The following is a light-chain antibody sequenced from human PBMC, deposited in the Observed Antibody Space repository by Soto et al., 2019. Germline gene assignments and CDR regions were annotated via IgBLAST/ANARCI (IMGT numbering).Light chain of an antibody. CDR1: QSISGW. J-gene: IGKJ1*01. V-gene: IGKV1-5*01. Sequence: DIQMTQAPSTLSASVGDRVTITCRASQSISGWLAWYQQSPGKAPKLLIYDASSLERGVPSRFSGNGSGTEFTLTIGSVQPDDFATYYCQQYDSYPPTLGQGTKVDIK. CDR2: DAS. CDR3: QQYDSYPPT.